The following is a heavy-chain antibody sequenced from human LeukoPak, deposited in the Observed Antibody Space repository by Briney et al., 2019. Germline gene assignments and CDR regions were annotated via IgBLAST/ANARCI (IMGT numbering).Heavy chain of an antibody. CDR2: ISYDGSNK. V-gene: IGHV3-30*18. J-gene: IGHJ6*02. Sequence: PGRSLRLSCAASGFTFSSYGMHWVRQAPGKGLEWVAVISYDGSNKYYADSVKGRFTISRDNSKNTLYLQMNSLRAEDTAVYYCAKGDSSGYYWDYYYGVDVWGQGTTVTVSS. CDR1: GFTFSSYG. CDR3: AKGDSSGYYWDYYYGVDV. D-gene: IGHD3-22*01.